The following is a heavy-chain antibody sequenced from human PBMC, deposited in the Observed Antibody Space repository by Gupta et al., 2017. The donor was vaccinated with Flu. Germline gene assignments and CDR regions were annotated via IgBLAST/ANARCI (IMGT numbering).Heavy chain of an antibody. Sequence: MTWVRQAPGKGLEWVASIRQDGNDIYYVDSVKGRFTISRDNAKNSVYLQMNSLRDEDTAVYYCARDLRHLVAPAAGDFDSWGQGTLVTVSS. CDR3: ARDLRHLVAPAAGDFDS. J-gene: IGHJ4*02. V-gene: IGHV3-7*01. CDR2: IRQDGNDI. D-gene: IGHD2-2*01.